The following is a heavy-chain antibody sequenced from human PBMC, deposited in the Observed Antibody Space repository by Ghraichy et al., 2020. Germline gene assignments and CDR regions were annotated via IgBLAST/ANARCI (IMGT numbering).Heavy chain of an antibody. CDR3: AKDSDYYDTRGSYFDL. CDR2: VSGSGAGT. CDR1: GFTFSDYA. D-gene: IGHD3-22*01. V-gene: IGHV3-23*01. J-gene: IGHJ2*01. Sequence: GGSLRLSCAASGFTFSDYAMNWVRQAPGKGLEWVSRVSGSGAGTYYADSVKGRFTISRDISKNSLYLQMNRLRAEDTAVYYCAKDSDYYDTRGSYFDLWGRGTLVTVSS.